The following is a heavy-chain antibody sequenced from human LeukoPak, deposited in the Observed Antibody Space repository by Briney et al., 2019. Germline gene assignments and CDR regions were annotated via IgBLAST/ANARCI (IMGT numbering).Heavy chain of an antibody. CDR1: GGSISSSSYY. Sequence: KPSETLSLTCTVSGGSISSSSYYWGWIRQPPGKGLEWIGSIYYSGSTYYNPSLKSRVTISVDTSKNQFSLKLSSVTAADTAVYYCARHFPSITIFGVAIGYFDYWGQGTLVTVSS. D-gene: IGHD3-3*01. CDR2: IYYSGST. V-gene: IGHV4-39*01. CDR3: ARHFPSITIFGVAIGYFDY. J-gene: IGHJ4*02.